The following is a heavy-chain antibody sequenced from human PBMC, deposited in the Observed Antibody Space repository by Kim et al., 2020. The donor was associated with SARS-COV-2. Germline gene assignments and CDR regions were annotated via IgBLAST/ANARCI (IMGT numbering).Heavy chain of an antibody. J-gene: IGHJ6*03. D-gene: IGHD3-3*01. CDR2: ISWNSGSI. Sequence: GGSLRLSCAASGFTFGDYAMHWVRQAPGKGLEWVSGISWNSGSIGYADSVKGRFTISRDNAKNSLYLQMNSLRAEDTALYYCAKDRREWLSYSYYYCMDVWGKRTTVTVSS. CDR1: GFTFGDYA. CDR3: AKDRREWLSYSYYYCMDV. V-gene: IGHV3-9*01.